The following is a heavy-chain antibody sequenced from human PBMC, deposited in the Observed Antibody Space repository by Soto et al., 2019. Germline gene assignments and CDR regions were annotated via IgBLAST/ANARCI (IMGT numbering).Heavy chain of an antibody. CDR3: TRQAVTTYAFDI. Sequence: GGSLRLSCAASGFTFSGSAMHWVRQASGKGLEWVGRIRSKANSYATAYAASVKGRFTISRDDSKNTAYLQMNSLKTEDTAAYYCTRQAVTTYAFDIWGQGTMVTVSS. J-gene: IGHJ3*02. CDR2: IRSKANSYAT. D-gene: IGHD4-17*01. CDR1: GFTFSGSA. V-gene: IGHV3-73*01.